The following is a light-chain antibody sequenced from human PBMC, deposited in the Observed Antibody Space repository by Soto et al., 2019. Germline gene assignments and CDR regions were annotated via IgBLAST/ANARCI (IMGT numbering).Light chain of an antibody. CDR2: DAS. Sequence: DIQMTQSPSTLSASVGDRVTITCRASQSISSWLAWYQQKPGKAPKLLIYDASSLQSGVPSRFSGSGSGTDFTLTISSLQPEDFATYYCQQSYSNPRTTFGQGTRLEIK. J-gene: IGKJ5*01. V-gene: IGKV1-39*01. CDR1: QSISSW. CDR3: QQSYSNPRTT.